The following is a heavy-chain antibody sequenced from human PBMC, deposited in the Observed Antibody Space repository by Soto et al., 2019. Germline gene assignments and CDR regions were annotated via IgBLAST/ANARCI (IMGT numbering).Heavy chain of an antibody. V-gene: IGHV3-23*01. J-gene: IGHJ6*02. CDR1: GFTFSTYA. CDR2: ISGSGGVT. CDR3: AKNGTDGVYNYYGMDV. D-gene: IGHD2-8*01. Sequence: EVQLLESGGGLVQPGGSLRLSCEVSGFTFSTYAMSWVRQAPGKGLEWVSAISGSGGVTYYAGSVKGRFTISRDNSKNTLYLHINSLRAEDTAVYYCAKNGTDGVYNYYGMDVWGQGTTLTVSS.